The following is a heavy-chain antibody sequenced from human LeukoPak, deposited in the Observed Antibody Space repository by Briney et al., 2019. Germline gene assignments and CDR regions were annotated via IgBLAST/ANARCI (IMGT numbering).Heavy chain of an antibody. V-gene: IGHV1-2*02. CDR3: ARAGGRSWFDP. CDR1: GYTFTGYY. Sequence: VASVKLSCKASGYTFTGYYLHWVRQAPGQGLERMGSINPNSGGTNYAQKFQGRVTMTTDTSMSTAYMELSRLTSDDTAVYYCARAGGRSWFDPWGQGTLVTVSS. J-gene: IGHJ5*02. CDR2: INPNSGGT.